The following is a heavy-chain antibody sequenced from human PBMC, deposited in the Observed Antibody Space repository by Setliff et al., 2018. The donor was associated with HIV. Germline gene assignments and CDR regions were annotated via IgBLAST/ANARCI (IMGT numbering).Heavy chain of an antibody. Sequence: GGSLRLSCVASGFTFSDHYMSWIRQAPGKGLEWVANIKEDGTEKYYVDSVKGRFTISRDNAKNSLYLQMNSLRAEDTAVYYCARVALGDYEVYWGQGALVTVSS. CDR3: ARVALGDYEVY. CDR2: IKEDGTEK. J-gene: IGHJ4*02. CDR1: GFTFSDHY. V-gene: IGHV3-7*01. D-gene: IGHD4-17*01.